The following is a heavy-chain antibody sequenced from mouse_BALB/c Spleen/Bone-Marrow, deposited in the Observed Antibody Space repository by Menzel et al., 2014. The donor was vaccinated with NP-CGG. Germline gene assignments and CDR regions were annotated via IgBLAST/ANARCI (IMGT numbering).Heavy chain of an antibody. CDR2: ISSGSSTI. D-gene: IGHD4-1*01. J-gene: IGHJ2*01. CDR1: GFTFSSFG. V-gene: IGHV5-17*02. Sequence: EVQRGESGGGLVQPGGSRKLSCAASGFTFSSFGMHWVRQAPERGLEWVAYISSGSSTIFYADTVKGRFTTSRDNPKNTLFLQMTSLRYEDTAMYYCTRGGNWEDFDYWGQGTTLTVSS. CDR3: TRGGNWEDFDY.